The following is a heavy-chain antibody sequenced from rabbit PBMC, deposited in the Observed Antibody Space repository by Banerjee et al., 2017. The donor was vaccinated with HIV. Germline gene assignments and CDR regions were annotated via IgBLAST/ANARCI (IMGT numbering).Heavy chain of an antibody. CDR2: IDPVSGRT. J-gene: IGHJ4*01. CDR3: ARDAGYAGSNL. D-gene: IGHD4-2*01. Sequence: QEQLKETGGGLVQPGGSLALSCKASGFDFSTYGVSWVRQAPGKGLEWIGYIDPVSGRTYYASWVNGRFTISSHNAQNTLYLQLSSLTVADTATYFCARDAGYAGSNLWGPGTLVTVS. V-gene: IGHV1S47*01. CDR1: GFDFSTYG.